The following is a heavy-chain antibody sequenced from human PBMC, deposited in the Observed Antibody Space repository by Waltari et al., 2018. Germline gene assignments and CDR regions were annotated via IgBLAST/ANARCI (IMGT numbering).Heavy chain of an antibody. CDR2: IYHSGST. V-gene: IGHV4-4*02. CDR3: ARVGGYYLYYFDY. CDR1: GGSISSSNW. Sequence: QVQLQESGPGLVKPSGTLSLTCAVSGGSISSSNWWSWVRQTPGKGLEWIGEIYHSGSTNYNPALKSRVTIAVDKSKNQFSLKLSSVTAADTAVYYCARVGGYYLYYFDYWGQGTLVTVSS. D-gene: IGHD3-22*01. J-gene: IGHJ4*02.